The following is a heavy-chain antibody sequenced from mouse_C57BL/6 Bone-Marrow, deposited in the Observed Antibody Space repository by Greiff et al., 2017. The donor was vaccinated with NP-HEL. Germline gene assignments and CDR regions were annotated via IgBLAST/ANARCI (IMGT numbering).Heavy chain of an antibody. CDR2: IDPENGDT. Sequence: VQLQQSGAELVRPGASVKLSCTASGFNIKDDYMHWVKQRPEQGLEWIGWIDPENGDTEYASKFQGKATITADTSSNTAYLQLSSLTSEDTAVYYCTTPPRLYWGQGTLVTVSA. CDR1: GFNIKDDY. CDR3: TTPPRLY. V-gene: IGHV14-4*01. J-gene: IGHJ3*01. D-gene: IGHD6-1*01.